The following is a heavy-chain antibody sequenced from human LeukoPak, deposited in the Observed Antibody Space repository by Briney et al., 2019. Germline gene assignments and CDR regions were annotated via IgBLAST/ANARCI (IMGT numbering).Heavy chain of an antibody. CDR3: ARVASEQWLATRFDY. D-gene: IGHD6-19*01. CDR1: GDSINTGRYY. V-gene: IGHV4-61*02. J-gene: IGHJ4*02. Sequence: PSQTLSLTCTVSGDSINTGRYYWSWIRLPAGKGLEWIGRIHTDGSTKYNPSLKSRVTISVDRSKNQFSLKLSSVTAADTAVYYCARVASEQWLATRFDYWGQGTLVTVSS. CDR2: IHTDGST.